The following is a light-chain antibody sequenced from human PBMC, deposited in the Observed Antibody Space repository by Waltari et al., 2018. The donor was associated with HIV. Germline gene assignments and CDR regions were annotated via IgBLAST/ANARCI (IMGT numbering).Light chain of an antibody. CDR2: EVS. Sequence: QSALTQPASVSGSPGQSITISCTGTSSAFGGYKYVSWYQQHPGKAPKLIIYEVSNRPSGISNRFSGSKSGNAASLTISGLQAEDESDYFCSSYTNTNILIFGGGTKLTVL. CDR3: SSYTNTNILI. CDR1: SSAFGGYKY. J-gene: IGLJ2*01. V-gene: IGLV2-14*01.